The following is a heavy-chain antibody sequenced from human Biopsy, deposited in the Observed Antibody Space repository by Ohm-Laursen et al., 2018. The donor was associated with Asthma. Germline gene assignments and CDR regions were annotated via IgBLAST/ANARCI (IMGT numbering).Heavy chain of an antibody. CDR2: INAGNGNT. Sequence: ASVKVSCNTSGYTFISYAIHWVRQAPGQRLEWMGWINAGNGNTKYSQKFQGRVTITRDTSASTAYMELSSLRSEDTAVYYCARTYYDFLTGQVIDAFAIWGQGTMVTVSS. J-gene: IGHJ3*02. CDR1: GYTFISYA. CDR3: ARTYYDFLTGQVIDAFAI. D-gene: IGHD3-9*01. V-gene: IGHV1-3*01.